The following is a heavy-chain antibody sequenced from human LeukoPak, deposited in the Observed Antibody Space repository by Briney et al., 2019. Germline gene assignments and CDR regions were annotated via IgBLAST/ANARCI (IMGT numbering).Heavy chain of an antibody. D-gene: IGHD2-15*01. CDR2: IYYSGST. CDR3: AREWIRYCSGGSCYYFDY. J-gene: IGHJ4*02. Sequence: PSETLSLTCSVSGGSISSSAYYWGWIRQPPGKGLEWIGNIYYSGSTYYNPPLKSRVTISVDTSKNQFSLKLSSVTAADTAVYYCAREWIRYCSGGSCYYFDYWGQGTLVTVSS. V-gene: IGHV4-39*07. CDR1: GGSISSSAYY.